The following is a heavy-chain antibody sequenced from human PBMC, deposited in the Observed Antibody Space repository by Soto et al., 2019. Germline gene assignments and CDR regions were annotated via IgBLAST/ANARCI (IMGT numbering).Heavy chain of an antibody. CDR1: GFTFSSYA. CDR3: HLLYYDSSGTSPPDYFQH. Sequence: QPGGSLRLSCAASGFTFSSYAMSWVRQAPGKGLEWVSAISGSGGSTYYADSVKGRFTISRDNSKNTLYLQMNSLRAEDTAVYYCHLLYYDSSGTSPPDYFQHWGQGTLVTVSS. J-gene: IGHJ1*01. V-gene: IGHV3-23*01. D-gene: IGHD3-22*01. CDR2: ISGSGGST.